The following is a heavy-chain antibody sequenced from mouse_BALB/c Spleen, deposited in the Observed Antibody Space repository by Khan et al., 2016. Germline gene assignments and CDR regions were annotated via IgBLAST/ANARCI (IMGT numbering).Heavy chain of an antibody. CDR3: ARDGWGYYAMDY. Sequence: VDLVESGPGLVAPSQSLSITCTVSGFSIIAYGVNWVRQPPGKGLEWLGMIWGDGSTDYNSALKSRLNITKDNSKSQVFLKMNSLQTDDTAKYYCARDGWGYYAMDYWGQGTSVTVSS. V-gene: IGHV2-6-7*01. CDR1: GFSIIAYG. J-gene: IGHJ4*01. CDR2: IWGDGST. D-gene: IGHD2-2*01.